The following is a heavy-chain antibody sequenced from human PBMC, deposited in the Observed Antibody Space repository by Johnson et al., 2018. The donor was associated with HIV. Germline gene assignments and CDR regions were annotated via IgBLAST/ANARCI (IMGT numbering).Heavy chain of an antibody. CDR2: IYSGGKT. CDR3: ARVRNSYGSGTLGDEALDI. CDR1: GFTVSSNY. J-gene: IGHJ3*02. D-gene: IGHD3-10*01. V-gene: IGHV3-66*02. Sequence: VQLVESGGGLVKPGGSLRLSCAASGFTVSSNYMSWVRLAPGKGLEWVSVIYSGGKTYYADSVKGRFTISRDNSKNTLYLQMKSLRPEDTAVYYCARVRNSYGSGTLGDEALDIWGQGTMVTVSP.